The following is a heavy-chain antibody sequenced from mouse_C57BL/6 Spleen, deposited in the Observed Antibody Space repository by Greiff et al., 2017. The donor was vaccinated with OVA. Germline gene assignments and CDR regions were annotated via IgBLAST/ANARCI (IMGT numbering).Heavy chain of an antibody. Sequence: VQLKQSGPELVKPGASVKIPCKASGYTFTDYNMDWVKQSHGKSLEWIGDINPNNGGTIYNQKFKGKATLTVDKSSSTAYMELRSLTSEDTAVDYCARNYYGSSHLWYFDVWGTGTTVTVSS. CDR2: INPNNGGT. D-gene: IGHD1-1*01. CDR1: GYTFTDYN. CDR3: ARNYYGSSHLWYFDV. J-gene: IGHJ1*03. V-gene: IGHV1-18*01.